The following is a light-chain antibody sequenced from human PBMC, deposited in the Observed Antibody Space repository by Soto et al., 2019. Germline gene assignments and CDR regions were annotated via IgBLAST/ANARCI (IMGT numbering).Light chain of an antibody. V-gene: IGKV1-5*01. Sequence: QMTSSPCTMAAYEGDRVTIACRASQGISNWLAWYQQKPGKAPKLLIFHASSLDSGVPSRFSGSGSGTEFTLTISSLQSDDFATYYCQQYNTYPTFGQGTKG. CDR3: QQYNTYPT. J-gene: IGKJ1*01. CDR2: HAS. CDR1: QGISNW.